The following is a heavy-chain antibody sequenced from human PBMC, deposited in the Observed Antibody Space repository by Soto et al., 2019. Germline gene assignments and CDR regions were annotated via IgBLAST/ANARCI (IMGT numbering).Heavy chain of an antibody. CDR1: GFIFNSYD. V-gene: IGHV3-30*18. J-gene: IGHJ4*02. D-gene: IGHD2-15*01. CDR2: LSHDGSKK. CDR3: SKDIIRYCSGSSCNIFQS. Sequence: VQLIESGGGVVQPGRSLRLSCAASGFIFNSYDMHWVRQAPGKGLEWVAFLSHDGSKKFYADSLKGRITISRDNFNNTLYLQVHSLRPEDTAVYYCSKDIIRYCSGSSCNIFQSWGQGTLVTFSS.